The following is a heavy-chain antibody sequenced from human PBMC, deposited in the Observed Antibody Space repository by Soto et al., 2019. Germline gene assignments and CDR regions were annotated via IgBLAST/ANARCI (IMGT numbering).Heavy chain of an antibody. J-gene: IGHJ4*02. CDR1: GYTFTSYG. D-gene: IGHD3-22*01. CDR3: ARETLLSNYYDSSGYYSDY. V-gene: IGHV1-18*01. Sequence: QVQLVQSGAEVKKPGASVKVSCKASGYTFTSYGISWVRQAPGQGLEWMGWINAYNGNTNYAQKLQGRVTMTTDTSTSTAYMELRSLRSDDTAVYYCARETLLSNYYDSSGYYSDYWGQGTLVTVSS. CDR2: INAYNGNT.